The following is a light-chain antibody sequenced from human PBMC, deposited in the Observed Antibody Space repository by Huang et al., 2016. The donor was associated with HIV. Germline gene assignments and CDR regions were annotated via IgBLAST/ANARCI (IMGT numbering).Light chain of an antibody. CDR1: QSISSY. CDR3: QQSYSTPRT. V-gene: IGKV1-39*01. Sequence: DIQLTQSPSSLSASVGDRVTLTCRASQSISSYLNWYQQKPGKDPKLLIYAASTLQSGVPSRFSGSGSETDFTLTIRSLQPEDFATYYCQQSYSTPRTFGQGTNLEIK. J-gene: IGKJ2*01. CDR2: AAS.